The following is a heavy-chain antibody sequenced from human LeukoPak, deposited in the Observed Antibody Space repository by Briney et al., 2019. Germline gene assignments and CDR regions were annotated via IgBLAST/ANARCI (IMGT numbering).Heavy chain of an antibody. V-gene: IGHV4-31*03. J-gene: IGHJ2*01. CDR1: GGSISSGASD. D-gene: IGHD3-22*01. CDR3: ARAARQGFTMIVVPFFYFDL. CDR2: INHSGST. Sequence: SETLSLTCTVSGGSISSGASDWGWIRQHPKRGLEWVGYINHSGSTYYNPSLGSRVTMSVDTSKNQFSLKLSSVTAAGSAVYYCARAARQGFTMIVVPFFYFDLWGRGTLVAVSS.